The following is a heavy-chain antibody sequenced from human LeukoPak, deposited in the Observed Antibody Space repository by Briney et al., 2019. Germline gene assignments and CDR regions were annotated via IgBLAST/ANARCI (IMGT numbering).Heavy chain of an antibody. V-gene: IGHV1-69*05. Sequence: ASVKVSCKASGYTFTSYYMHWVRQAPGQGLEWMGRIIPIFGTANYAQKFQGRVTITTDESTSTAYMELSSLRSEDTAVYYCARSPYCSSTSCLHHYYYYYMDVWGKGTTVTVSS. CDR2: IIPIFGTA. CDR3: ARSPYCSSTSCLHHYYYYYMDV. J-gene: IGHJ6*03. D-gene: IGHD2-2*01. CDR1: GYTFTSYY.